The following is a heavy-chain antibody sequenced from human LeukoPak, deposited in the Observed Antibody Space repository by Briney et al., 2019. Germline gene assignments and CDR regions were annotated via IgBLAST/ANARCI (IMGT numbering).Heavy chain of an antibody. D-gene: IGHD6-6*01. Sequence: PSETLSLTCTVSGGSISSYYWSWIRQPPGKGLEWIGYIYTSGSTNYNPSLKSRVTISVDTSKNQFSLRLSSVTAADTAVYYCARHKRYSSSSNRPYYFDYWGQGTLVTVSS. V-gene: IGHV4-4*09. CDR3: ARHKRYSSSSNRPYYFDY. CDR1: GGSISSYY. J-gene: IGHJ4*02. CDR2: IYTSGST.